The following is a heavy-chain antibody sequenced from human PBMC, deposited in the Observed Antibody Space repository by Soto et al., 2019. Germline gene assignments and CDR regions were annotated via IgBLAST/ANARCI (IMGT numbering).Heavy chain of an antibody. J-gene: IGHJ4*02. CDR2: INHSGST. V-gene: IGHV4-34*01. CDR1: GGSFSGYY. Sequence: QVQLQQWGAGLLKPSETLSLTCAVYGGSFSGYYWSWIRQPPGKGLEWIGEINHSGSTNYNPSLKSRVTISVDTSKNQFSLKLSSVTAADTAVYYCARSLNWGGNYCGQGTLVTVSS. CDR3: ARSLNWGGNY. D-gene: IGHD7-27*01.